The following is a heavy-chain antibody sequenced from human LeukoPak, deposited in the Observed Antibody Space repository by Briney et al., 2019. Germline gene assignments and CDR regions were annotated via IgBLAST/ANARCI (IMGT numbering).Heavy chain of an antibody. Sequence: PGGSLRLSCAASGFTFSSYSMNWVRQAPGKGLEWVSSISSSSSYIYYADSVKGRFTTSRDNAKNSLYLQMNSLRAEDTAVYYCARVATMVRVPLDALDIWGQGTMVSVSS. V-gene: IGHV3-21*01. D-gene: IGHD3-10*01. CDR1: GFTFSSYS. CDR2: ISSSSSYI. CDR3: ARVATMVRVPLDALDI. J-gene: IGHJ3*02.